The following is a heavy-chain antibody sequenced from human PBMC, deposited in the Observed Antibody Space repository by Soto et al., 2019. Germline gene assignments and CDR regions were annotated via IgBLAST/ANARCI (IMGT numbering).Heavy chain of an antibody. J-gene: IGHJ4*02. CDR2: IIPIFGTA. D-gene: IGHD1-26*01. V-gene: IGHV1-69*01. CDR3: ARDGGRHSGGIDY. CDR1: GGTFSSYS. Sequence: QVQLVQSGAEVKKPGSSVKVSCKASGGTFSSYSINWVRQAPGQGLEWMGEIIPIFGTANYAQKFQGRVTITADESTSTAYMELRSLRSADTAVYYCARDGGRHSGGIDYWGQGTLVNVSS.